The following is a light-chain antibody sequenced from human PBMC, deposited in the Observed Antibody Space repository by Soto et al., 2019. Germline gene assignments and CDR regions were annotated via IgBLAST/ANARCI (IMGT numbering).Light chain of an antibody. Sequence: EIVLTQSPGTLSLSPGERATLSCRASQSVSSSAYLAWYQHKPGHAPRLLIYGASSRAAGIPDRFSGSGSGSDFTLTISRLEPEDFAVYYCQQCVSSPWTFGQGTKV. V-gene: IGKV3-20*01. J-gene: IGKJ1*01. CDR2: GAS. CDR1: QSVSSSAY. CDR3: QQCVSSPWT.